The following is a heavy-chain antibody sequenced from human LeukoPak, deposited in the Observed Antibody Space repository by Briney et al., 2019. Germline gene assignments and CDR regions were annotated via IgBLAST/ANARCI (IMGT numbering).Heavy chain of an antibody. D-gene: IGHD6-13*01. Sequence: PSETLSLTCTVSGGSIRSYYWSWIRQPAGKGLEWIGRIYASGSTNYNPSLKSRVTMSVDTSKNQFSLRLSSVTAADTAMYYCARDVVAAAGTWDYWGQGTLVTVSS. V-gene: IGHV4-4*07. J-gene: IGHJ4*02. CDR3: ARDVVAAAGTWDY. CDR1: GGSIRSYY. CDR2: IYASGST.